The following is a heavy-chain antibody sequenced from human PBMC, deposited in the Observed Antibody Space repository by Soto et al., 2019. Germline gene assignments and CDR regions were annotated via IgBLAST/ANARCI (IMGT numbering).Heavy chain of an antibody. CDR2: IWYDGSNK. CDR3: ARDTARAMVRKYYGMAV. D-gene: IGHD3-10*01. V-gene: IGHV3-33*01. Sequence: QVQLVESGGGVVQPGRSLRLSCAASGFTFSSYGMHWVRQAPGKGLEWVAVIWYDGSNKYYADSVKGRFTISRDNSKNTLYLQMYSLTAEDKAVYYCARDTARAMVRKYYGMAVWCRGTTVSVSS. CDR1: GFTFSSYG. J-gene: IGHJ6*04.